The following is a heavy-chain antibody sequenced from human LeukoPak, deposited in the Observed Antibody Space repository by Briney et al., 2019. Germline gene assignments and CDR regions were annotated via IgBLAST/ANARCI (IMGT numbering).Heavy chain of an antibody. J-gene: IGHJ4*02. CDR1: GFTFSKYC. D-gene: IGHD3-3*01. Sequence: GGSLRLSCAASGFTFSKYCMTWVRQAPGKGLEWVANIKEDGSEKYYLDSVRGRFTISRDNAKSSLYLQMNSLRAEDTAVYYCARDQFDSWSGYFYWGQGTLVTVSS. V-gene: IGHV3-7*01. CDR3: ARDQFDSWSGYFY. CDR2: IKEDGSEK.